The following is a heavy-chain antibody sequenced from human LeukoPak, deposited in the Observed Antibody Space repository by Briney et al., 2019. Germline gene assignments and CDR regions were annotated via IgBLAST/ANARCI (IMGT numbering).Heavy chain of an antibody. J-gene: IGHJ5*02. D-gene: IGHD2-21*01. CDR3: ARRAIVGSKGFYFDP. Sequence: PSETLSLTCNVSGGSISTTSNSWGWAWIRQRPGKGLEWIGSIYYGGSPYYTSSLKSRVTISVDSSKNQFSLTLASLTAADTAFYYCARRAIVGSKGFYFDPWGQGTLVTVSS. CDR1: GGSISTTSNS. V-gene: IGHV4-39*01. CDR2: IYYGGSP.